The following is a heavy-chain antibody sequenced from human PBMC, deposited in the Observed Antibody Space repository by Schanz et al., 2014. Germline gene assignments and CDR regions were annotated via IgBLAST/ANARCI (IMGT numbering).Heavy chain of an antibody. CDR1: GQTVSSYF. CDR3: VRELSGGTFDY. V-gene: IGHV1-2*06. Sequence: QVHVVQSGAVLKTPGASVNVSCKTSGQTVSSYFIQWVRQAPGQGLEWLGRFTHISQKFQGRVTMTRDTSSTTAYMELNSLRSDDTAVYYCVRELSGGTFDYWGQGALVTVSS. J-gene: IGHJ4*02. CDR2: FT. D-gene: IGHD1-1*01.